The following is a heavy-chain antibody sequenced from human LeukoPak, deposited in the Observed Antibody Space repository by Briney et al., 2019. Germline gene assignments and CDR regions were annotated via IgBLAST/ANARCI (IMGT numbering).Heavy chain of an antibody. CDR2: IKSKTDGGTT. Sequence: GGSLRLSCAASGFTFSNAWMNWVRQAPGKGLEWVGRIKSKTDGGTTDYAAPVKGRFTISRDDSKNTLYLQMNSLETEDTAVYYCTTEPYPTLVGAINYWGQGTLVTVSS. J-gene: IGHJ4*02. CDR1: GFTFSNAW. CDR3: TTEPYPTLVGAINY. D-gene: IGHD1-26*01. V-gene: IGHV3-15*07.